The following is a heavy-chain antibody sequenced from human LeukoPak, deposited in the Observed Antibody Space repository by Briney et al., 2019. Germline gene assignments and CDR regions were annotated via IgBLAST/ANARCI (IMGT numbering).Heavy chain of an antibody. Sequence: EASVKVSCKVSGYTLTKLSMHWVRQAPGKGLEWMGGFDPEDGETIYAQKFQGRVTMTEDTSTDTAYMELSSLRSEDTAVYYCATQTSPALLGGFDPWGQGTLVTVSS. D-gene: IGHD3-10*01. CDR1: GYTLTKLS. V-gene: IGHV1-24*01. CDR3: ATQTSPALLGGFDP. CDR2: FDPEDGET. J-gene: IGHJ5*02.